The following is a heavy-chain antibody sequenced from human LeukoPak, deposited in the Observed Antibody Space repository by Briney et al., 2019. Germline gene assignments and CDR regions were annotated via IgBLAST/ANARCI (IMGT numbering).Heavy chain of an antibody. V-gene: IGHV1-69*05. CDR1: GGTFSSYA. J-gene: IGHJ4*02. D-gene: IGHD1-7*01. CDR3: ARRGTTIHSYHFDY. CDR2: IIPIFGTA. Sequence: GASVKVSCKASGGTFSSYAMSWVRQAPGQGLEWMGGIIPIFGTANYAQKFQGRVTITTDESTSTAYMELSSLRSEDTAVYYCARRGTTIHSYHFDYWGQGTLVTVSS.